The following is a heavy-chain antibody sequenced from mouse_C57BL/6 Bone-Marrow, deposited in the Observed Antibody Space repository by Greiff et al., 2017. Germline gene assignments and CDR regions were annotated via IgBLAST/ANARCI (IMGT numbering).Heavy chain of an antibody. CDR3: ARSPITTVVYFDY. J-gene: IGHJ2*01. V-gene: IGHV1-53*01. CDR2: INPSNGGT. Sequence: VQLQQSGTELVKPGASVKLSCKASGYTFTSYWMHWVKQRPGQGLEWIGNINPSNGGTNYNEKFKSKATLTVDKSSSTAYMQLSSLTSEDSAVYYCARSPITTVVYFDYWGQGTTLTVSS. CDR1: GYTFTSYW. D-gene: IGHD1-1*01.